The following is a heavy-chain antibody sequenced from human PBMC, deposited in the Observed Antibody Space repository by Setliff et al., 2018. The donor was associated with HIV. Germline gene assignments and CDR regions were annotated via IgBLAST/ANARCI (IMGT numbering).Heavy chain of an antibody. V-gene: IGHV3-21*04. CDR2: ITISSSYI. J-gene: IGHJ4*02. Sequence: GGSLRLSCAASGFTFSSYSMNWVRQAPGKGLEWVSSITISSSYIYYADSVKGRFTISRDNAKNSLYLQMNTLRVEDTALYYCTKGRHLVSGEWYFERWGQGTLVTVSS. CDR3: TKGRHLVSGEWYFER. D-gene: IGHD3-3*01. CDR1: GFTFSSYS.